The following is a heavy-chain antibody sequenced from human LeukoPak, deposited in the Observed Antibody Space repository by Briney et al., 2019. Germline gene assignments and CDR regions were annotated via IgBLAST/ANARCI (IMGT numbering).Heavy chain of an antibody. CDR3: ARDGGYGDYSTLHAFDI. V-gene: IGHV4-4*07. Sequence: SETLSLTCNVSGGSIHSFYWNWLRQPAGKGLEWIGRVYTSGRTIYNPSLKSRVTISVDTSKNQFSLKLSSVTAADTAVYYCARDGGYGDYSTLHAFDIWGQGTMVTVSS. CDR1: GGSIHSFY. D-gene: IGHD4-17*01. J-gene: IGHJ3*02. CDR2: VYTSGRT.